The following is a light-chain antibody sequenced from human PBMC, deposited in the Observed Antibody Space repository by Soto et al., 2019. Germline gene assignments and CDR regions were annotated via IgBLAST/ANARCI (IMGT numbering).Light chain of an antibody. J-gene: IGKJ4*01. CDR2: DAS. CDR1: QDISNY. CDR3: QQDDNTTHN. V-gene: IGKV1-33*01. Sequence: PCSRSASVVDSVSITSQPSQDISNYLNWYQQKPGKAPKLLIYDASNLETGVPSRFTGSGSGTDFTFTISSLQPEDIATYYCQQDDNTTHNFGGGTKVAI.